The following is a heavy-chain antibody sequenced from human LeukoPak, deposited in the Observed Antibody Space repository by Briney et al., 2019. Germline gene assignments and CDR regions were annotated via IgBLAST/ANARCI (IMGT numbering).Heavy chain of an antibody. D-gene: IGHD2-2*01. V-gene: IGHV4-39*01. CDR2: IYYSGST. J-gene: IGHJ6*03. CDR3: ARYRYCSSTSCYAPYYYYYMDV. CDR1: GGSISSSSYY. Sequence: PSETLSLTCTVSGGSISSSSYYWGWIRQPPGKGLEWIGSIYYSGSTYYNPSLKSRVTISVDTSKNQFSLKLSSVTAADTAVYYCARYRYCSSTSCYAPYYYYYMDVWGKRTTVTVSS.